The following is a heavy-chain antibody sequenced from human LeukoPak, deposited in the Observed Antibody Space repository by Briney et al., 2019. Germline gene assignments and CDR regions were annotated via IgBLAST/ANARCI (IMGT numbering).Heavy chain of an antibody. D-gene: IGHD1-26*01. J-gene: IGHJ4*02. CDR2: IYSSGST. Sequence: PSETLSLTCSVSGGPISSYHWSWIRQPAGKGLEWIGRIYSSGSTNYNPSLKSRVTMSGDKSKNQLSLKLSPVTAADTAVYYCARDRVGAMDFDYWGQGTLVTVSS. V-gene: IGHV4-4*07. CDR3: ARDRVGAMDFDY. CDR1: GGPISSYH.